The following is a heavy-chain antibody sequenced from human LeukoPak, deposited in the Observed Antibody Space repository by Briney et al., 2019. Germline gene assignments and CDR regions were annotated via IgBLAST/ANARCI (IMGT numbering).Heavy chain of an antibody. Sequence: GGSLRLSCVASAFSLRSYSMDWVRQAPGKGLEWVSHINSGSSTIYYADSVKGRFTISRDNAGNSLYLHMNSLRAEDTAVYYCARVLLERPGIDSFDMWGQGTMVTVSS. CDR3: ARVLLERPGIDSFDM. CDR1: AFSLRSYS. J-gene: IGHJ3*02. V-gene: IGHV3-48*01. CDR2: INSGSSTI. D-gene: IGHD1-1*01.